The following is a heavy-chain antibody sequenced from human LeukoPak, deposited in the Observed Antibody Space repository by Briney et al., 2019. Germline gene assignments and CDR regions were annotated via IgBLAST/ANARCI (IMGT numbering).Heavy chain of an antibody. CDR1: GFTFSSYA. V-gene: IGHV3-9*01. Sequence: GRSLRLSCAASGFTFSSYAMHWVRQAPGKGLEWVSGISWNSGSIGYADSVKGRFTISRDNAKNSLYLQMNSLRAEDTALYYCAKDRGGASFYYFDYWGQGTLVTVSS. CDR3: AKDRGGASFYYFDY. CDR2: ISWNSGSI. D-gene: IGHD3-16*01. J-gene: IGHJ4*02.